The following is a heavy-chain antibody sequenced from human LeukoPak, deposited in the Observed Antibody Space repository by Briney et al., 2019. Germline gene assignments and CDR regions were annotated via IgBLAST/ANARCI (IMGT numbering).Heavy chain of an antibody. CDR3: ARDSSSWYSYYYYMDV. CDR2: INPNSGGT. J-gene: IGHJ6*03. Sequence: ASVKVSCKASGYTFTGHYMHWVRQAPGQGLEWMGRINPNSGGTNYAQKFQGRVTMTRDTSISTAYMELSRLRSDDTAVYYCARDSSSWYSYYYYMDVWGKGTTVTVSS. CDR1: GYTFTGHY. V-gene: IGHV1-2*06. D-gene: IGHD6-13*01.